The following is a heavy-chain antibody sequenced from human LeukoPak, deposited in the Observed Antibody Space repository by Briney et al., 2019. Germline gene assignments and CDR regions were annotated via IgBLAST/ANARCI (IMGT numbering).Heavy chain of an antibody. V-gene: IGHV1-2*02. D-gene: IGHD4-23*01. CDR2: INPSSGDA. CDR3: ARDVHDYGGNSGFDY. CDR1: GYFFRDYY. Sequence: ASVKVPCKASGYFFRDYYMHWVRQAPGQGLEWMGWINPSSGDANYVQKFQGRVTMTSDTSISTAYLELNRLRADDTAIYFCARDVHDYGGNSGFDYWGQGSLVIVSS. J-gene: IGHJ4*01.